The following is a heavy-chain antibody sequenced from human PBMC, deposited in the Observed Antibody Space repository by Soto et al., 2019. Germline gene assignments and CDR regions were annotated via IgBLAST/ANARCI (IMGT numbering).Heavy chain of an antibody. D-gene: IGHD5-18*01. Sequence: GGSLRLSFAASAFTVSSYALHWVRQAPGTGLEGVAGISYGGSNKYYGAPVKGRFTISRDNSNHTPYLQMNSLRAEDTAVYYGARDGHSYSSYYYNGMEVWGQGTTFNVSS. CDR1: AFTVSSYA. V-gene: IGHV3-30-3*01. J-gene: IGHJ6*02. CDR2: ISYGGSNK. CDR3: ARDGHSYSSYYYNGMEV.